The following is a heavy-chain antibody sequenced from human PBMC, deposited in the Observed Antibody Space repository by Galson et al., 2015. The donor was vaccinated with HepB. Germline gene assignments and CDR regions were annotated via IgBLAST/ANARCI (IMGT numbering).Heavy chain of an antibody. CDR2: IYPGDSDT. Sequence: QSGAEVKKPGESLKISCKGSGYSFTSYWIGWVRQMPGKGLEWMGIIYPGDSDTRYSPSFQGQVTISADKSISTAYMELSRLRSDDTAVYYCARGGEGEVVAADLYYYYYGMDVWGQGTTVTVSS. J-gene: IGHJ6*02. CDR1: GYSFTSYW. CDR3: ARGGEGEVVAADLYYYYYGMDV. D-gene: IGHD2-15*01. V-gene: IGHV5-51*01.